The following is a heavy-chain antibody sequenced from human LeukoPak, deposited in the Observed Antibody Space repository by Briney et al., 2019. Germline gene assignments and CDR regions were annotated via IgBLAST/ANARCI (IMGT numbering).Heavy chain of an antibody. CDR1: GFSFSSNT. D-gene: IGHD6-19*01. CDR3: ARRIAVAGTYWFDP. V-gene: IGHV3-21*01. CDR2: ISSSSSYI. J-gene: IGHJ5*02. Sequence: GGSLRLSCAGSGFSFSSNTMSWVRQAPGRGLEWVSSISSSSSYIYYADSVKGRFTISRDNAKNSLYLQMNSLRAEDTAVYYCARRIAVAGTYWFDPWGQGTLVTVSS.